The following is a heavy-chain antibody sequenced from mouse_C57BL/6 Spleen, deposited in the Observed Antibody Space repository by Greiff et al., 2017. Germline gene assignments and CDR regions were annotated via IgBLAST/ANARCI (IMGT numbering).Heavy chain of an antibody. V-gene: IGHV1-80*01. CDR1: GYAFSSYW. J-gene: IGHJ4*01. D-gene: IGHD2-12*01. CDR2: IYPGDGDT. Sequence: VQLVESGAELVKPGASVKISCKASGYAFSSYWMNWVKQRPGKGLEWIGQIYPGDGDTNYNGKFKGKATLTADKSSSTAYMQLSSLTSEDSAVYFCARFLYEGYAMDYWGQGTSVTVSS. CDR3: ARFLYEGYAMDY.